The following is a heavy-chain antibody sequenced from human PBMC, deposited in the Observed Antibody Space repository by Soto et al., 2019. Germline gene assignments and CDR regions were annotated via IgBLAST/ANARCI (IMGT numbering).Heavy chain of an antibody. V-gene: IGHV4-39*01. CDR1: GGSISRSSYY. Sequence: QLQLQESGPGLVKPSETLSLTCTVSGGSISRSSYYWGWIRQPPGKGLEWIGSIYYSGSTYYNPSRKSRVTISVDTSRNQFSLQLSSVTAADTAVYYCARHDYGGFGLWGQGTLVTVSS. CDR2: IYYSGST. D-gene: IGHD4-17*01. J-gene: IGHJ4*02. CDR3: ARHDYGGFGL.